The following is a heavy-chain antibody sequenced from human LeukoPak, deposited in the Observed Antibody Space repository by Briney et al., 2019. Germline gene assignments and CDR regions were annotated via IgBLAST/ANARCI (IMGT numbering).Heavy chain of an antibody. CDR1: GGSISSYY. V-gene: IGHV4-59*08. CDR2: IYYSGST. CDR3: ARHPDYYYYGMDV. Sequence: PSETLSLTCTVSGGSISSYYWSWIRQPPGKGLEWIGYIYYSGSTNSNPSLKSRVTMSVDTSKNQFSLKLTSVTAADTAVYYCARHPDYYYYGMDVWGQGTTVTVSS. J-gene: IGHJ6*02.